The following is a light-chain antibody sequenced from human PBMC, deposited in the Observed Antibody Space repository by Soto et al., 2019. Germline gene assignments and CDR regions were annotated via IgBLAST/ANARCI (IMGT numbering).Light chain of an antibody. CDR1: QAISSH. J-gene: IGKJ1*01. V-gene: IGKV1-13*02. Sequence: AIQLTQSPSSLSASVGDRVSITCRASQAISSHLAWYQQKPGTGPKLLIHDASVLQTGVPSRFSGSGNGPGTDFTLTISSLQPEDFATYFCQQIKSYPRVTFGQGTKVEIK. CDR2: DAS. CDR3: QQIKSYPRVT.